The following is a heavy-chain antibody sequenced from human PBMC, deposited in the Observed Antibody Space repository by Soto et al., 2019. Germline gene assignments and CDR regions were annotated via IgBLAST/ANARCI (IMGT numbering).Heavy chain of an antibody. J-gene: IGHJ4*02. Sequence: GASVKVSCKASGYTFTGYYMHWVRQAPGQGLEWMGWINPNSGGTNYAQKFQGWVTMTRDTSISTAYMELSRLRSDDTAVYYCARAARYYYGSGSYVDYWGQGTLVTVSS. CDR2: INPNSGGT. CDR3: ARAARYYYGSGSYVDY. D-gene: IGHD3-10*01. V-gene: IGHV1-2*04. CDR1: GYTFTGYY.